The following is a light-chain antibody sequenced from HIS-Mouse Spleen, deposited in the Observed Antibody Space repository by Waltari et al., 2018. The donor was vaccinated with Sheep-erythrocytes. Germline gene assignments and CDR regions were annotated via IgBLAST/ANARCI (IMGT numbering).Light chain of an antibody. V-gene: IGKV1-12*01. CDR2: AAA. Sequence: DIQMTQSPSSVSASVGDRVTITCRASQGISSWLGWYQQIPGKAPKLLIYAAASLQSGVPSMFSGSGSGTDFTLTISSLQPEDFATYYCQQSYSTPQFTFGPGTKVDIK. CDR3: QQSYSTPQFT. J-gene: IGKJ3*01. CDR1: QGISSW.